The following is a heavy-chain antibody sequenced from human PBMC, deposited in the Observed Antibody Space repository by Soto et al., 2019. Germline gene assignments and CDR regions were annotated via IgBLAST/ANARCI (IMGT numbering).Heavy chain of an antibody. V-gene: IGHV3-33*01. Sequence: GVSLRLCILASGLPVSNYGMHWVRPVPGKGLEWVAGIDYNEINQYYIDPVKGRSTISRDQSKNTLYLQMNSLRAEDTAVYYCARDFCPVPTCYDWWGQGVLVTVS. D-gene: IGHD2-2*01. J-gene: IGHJ4*02. CDR3: ARDFCPVPTCYDW. CDR2: IDYNEINQ. CDR1: GLPVSNYG.